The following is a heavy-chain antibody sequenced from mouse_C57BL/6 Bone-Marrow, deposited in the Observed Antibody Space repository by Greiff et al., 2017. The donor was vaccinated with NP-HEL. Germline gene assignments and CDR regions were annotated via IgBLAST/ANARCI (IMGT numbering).Heavy chain of an antibody. D-gene: IGHD1-1*01. V-gene: IGHV1-81*01. J-gene: IGHJ4*01. Sequence: VQLQQSGAELARPGASVKLSCKASGYTFTSYGISWVKQRTGQGLEWIGEIYPRSGNTYYNEKFKGKATLTADKSTSTAYMELRILTTEVSAVSFYARLNYDSGYYDFYYYAMDYWGQGTSVTVSS. CDR1: GYTFTSYG. CDR2: IYPRSGNT. CDR3: ARLNYDSGYYDFYYYAMDY.